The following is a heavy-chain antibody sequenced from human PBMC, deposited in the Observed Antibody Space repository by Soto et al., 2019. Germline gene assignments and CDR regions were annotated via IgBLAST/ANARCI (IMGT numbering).Heavy chain of an antibody. CDR2: IYYSGST. D-gene: IGHD6-19*01. CDR1: GGSISSSSYY. Sequence: KSSETLSLTCTVSGGSISSSSYYWGWIRQPPGKGLEWIGSIYYSGSTYYNPSLKSRVTISVDTSKNQFSLKLSSVTAADTAVYYCARHDSSGWYYFDYWGQGTLVTVSS. CDR3: ARHDSSGWYYFDY. V-gene: IGHV4-39*01. J-gene: IGHJ4*02.